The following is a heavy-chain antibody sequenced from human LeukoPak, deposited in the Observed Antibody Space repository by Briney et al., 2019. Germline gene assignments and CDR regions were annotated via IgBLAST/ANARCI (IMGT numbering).Heavy chain of an antibody. V-gene: IGHV1-18*01. CDR3: ARALESCRGGSCYAYYFDN. CDR1: GYSFTSYG. Sequence: ASVKVSCKASGYSFTSYGISWVRQAPGQGLEWVGWIIAYNGNTNYAQKLQGRVTMTTDTSTSTAYMDLRSLRSDDTAVYYCARALESCRGGSCYAYYFDNWGQGTLVTVSS. D-gene: IGHD2-15*01. J-gene: IGHJ4*02. CDR2: IIAYNGNT.